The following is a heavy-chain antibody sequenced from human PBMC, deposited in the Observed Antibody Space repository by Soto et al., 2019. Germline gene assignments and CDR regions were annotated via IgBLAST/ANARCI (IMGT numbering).Heavy chain of an antibody. J-gene: IGHJ5*02. D-gene: IGHD3-3*01. V-gene: IGHV3-23*01. CDR1: GFTFSRFA. CDR3: AKDQSKPAIFGVVTLS. CDR2: ISGSGQTT. Sequence: DVQLLESGGGLGQPGGSLRLSCGGSGFTFSRFAMSWVRQVPGKGLEWVSAISGSGQTTYYADSVKGRFTVSRDNSNNSLYPQMNSLRAEDTSVYCCAKDQSKPAIFGVVTLSWGQGTLVTVSS.